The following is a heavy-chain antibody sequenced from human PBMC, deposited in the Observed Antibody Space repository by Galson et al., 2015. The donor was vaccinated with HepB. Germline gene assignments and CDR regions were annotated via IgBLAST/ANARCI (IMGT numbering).Heavy chain of an antibody. CDR1: GFTFSSNY. Sequence: SLRLSCAASGFTFSSNYMSWVRQAPGKGLEWVSVIYSGGSTYYADSVKGRFTVSRDNSKNTLYLQMNSLRAEDAAIYYCAKAPSTVAVPSFDSWGQGTLVTVSS. V-gene: IGHV3-53*01. D-gene: IGHD2-2*01. CDR3: AKAPSTVAVPSFDS. CDR2: IYSGGST. J-gene: IGHJ4*02.